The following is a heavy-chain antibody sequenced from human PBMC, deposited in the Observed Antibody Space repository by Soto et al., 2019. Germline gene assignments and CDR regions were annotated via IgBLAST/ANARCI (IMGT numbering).Heavy chain of an antibody. V-gene: IGHV4-34*01. CDR1: GGSFSGYY. CDR3: ARGRGDGYNQNWYFDL. D-gene: IGHD3-10*01. CDR2: INNGGSS. J-gene: IGHJ2*01. Sequence: QVHLQQWGAGLLKPSETLSLTGAVYGGSFSGYYWSWIRQPPGKGLEWIGEINNGGSSNYNPSLKSRGSMSVGTSNNQFSLKLTSVTAADTAVYYCARGRGDGYNQNWYFDLWGRGTLVTVSS.